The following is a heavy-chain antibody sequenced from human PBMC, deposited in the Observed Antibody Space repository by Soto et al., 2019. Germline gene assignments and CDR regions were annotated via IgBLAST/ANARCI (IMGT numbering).Heavy chain of an antibody. CDR3: ARHGTGELLMGDWFDP. Sequence: QLQLQESGPGLVKPSETLSLTCTVSGGSISSSSYYWGWIRQPPGKGLEWIGSIYYSGSTYYNPSLKSRVTISVDTSKNQFSLKLSSVTAADTAVYYCARHGTGELLMGDWFDPWGQGTLVTVSS. D-gene: IGHD3-10*01. J-gene: IGHJ5*02. CDR2: IYYSGST. CDR1: GGSISSSSYY. V-gene: IGHV4-39*01.